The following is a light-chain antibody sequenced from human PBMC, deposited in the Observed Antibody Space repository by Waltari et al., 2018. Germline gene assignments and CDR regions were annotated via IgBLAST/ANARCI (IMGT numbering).Light chain of an antibody. CDR3: QSYDISLGIVV. Sequence: QSVLTQPPSVSGAPGQRVTISCTGSSSNLGAHYDVHWYQQLPGTAPKLLIYGNSRVPSGIPDRCSGSKSGPSASLAITGLQAEDEADYYCQSYDISLGIVVFGGGTKLTVL. CDR2: GNS. V-gene: IGLV1-40*01. CDR1: SSNLGAHYD. J-gene: IGLJ2*01.